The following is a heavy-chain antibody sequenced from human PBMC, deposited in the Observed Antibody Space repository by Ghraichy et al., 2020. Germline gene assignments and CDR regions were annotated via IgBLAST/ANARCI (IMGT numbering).Heavy chain of an antibody. J-gene: IGHJ4*02. Sequence: GGSLRLSCAASGLTVNTYEMNWVRQAPGKGLEWVSFISSGSTSKYYANSVKGRFTISRDNARNSLYLQMNSLRADDPAVYYCASADGRLLDHWGQGTLVTVSS. V-gene: IGHV3-48*03. CDR1: GLTVNTYE. CDR3: ASADGRLLDH. D-gene: IGHD1-26*01. CDR2: ISSGSTSK.